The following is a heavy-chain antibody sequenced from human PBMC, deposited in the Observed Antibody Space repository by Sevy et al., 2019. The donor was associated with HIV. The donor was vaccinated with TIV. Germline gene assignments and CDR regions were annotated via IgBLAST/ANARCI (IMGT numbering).Heavy chain of an antibody. D-gene: IGHD6-13*01. CDR2: LSNSGSII. CDR1: GFTFSSFE. CDR3: AREDGSRQYFQY. Sequence: GSLRLSCVASGFTFSSFEMNWVRQAPGKGLEWVSHLSNSGSIIYYEDSVKGRFTISRDNAKNSLYLQMNSLRAEDTAVYYCAREDGSRQYFQYWGQGTLVTVSS. V-gene: IGHV3-48*03. J-gene: IGHJ1*01.